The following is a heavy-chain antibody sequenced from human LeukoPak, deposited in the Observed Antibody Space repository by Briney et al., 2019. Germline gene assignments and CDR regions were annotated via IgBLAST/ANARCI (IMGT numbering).Heavy chain of an antibody. D-gene: IGHD2-15*01. CDR2: INPNSGGT. Sequence: GASVKVSCKSSGYTFTDYYVHWVRQAPGQGLEWMGWINPNSGGTNYAQKFQGRVTMTRDTSISTAYMELSRLRSDDTAVYYCARDGGGYCSGGSCYPGALVGYWGQGTLVTVSS. CDR1: GYTFTDYY. CDR3: ARDGGGYCSGGSCYPGALVGY. V-gene: IGHV1-2*02. J-gene: IGHJ4*02.